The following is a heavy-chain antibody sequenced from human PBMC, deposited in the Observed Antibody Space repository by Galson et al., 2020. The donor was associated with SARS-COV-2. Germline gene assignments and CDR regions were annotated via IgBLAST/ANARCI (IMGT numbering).Heavy chain of an antibody. CDR1: EFTFSTYG. D-gene: IGHD3-10*01. CDR3: ARGPPSWFGESHLDS. Sequence: TGGSLRLSCAASEFTFSTYGMHWVRQAPGKGLEWVALIYYDGSHQYYADSVKGRFIISRDNSKNTLYLQMNSLRPEDTAVYYCARGPPSWFGESHLDSWGQGTLVTVSS. J-gene: IGHJ4*02. CDR2: IYYDGSHQ. V-gene: IGHV3-33*01.